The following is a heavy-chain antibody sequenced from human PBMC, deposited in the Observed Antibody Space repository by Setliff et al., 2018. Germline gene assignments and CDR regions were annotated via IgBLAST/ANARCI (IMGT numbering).Heavy chain of an antibody. D-gene: IGHD2-21*01. CDR1: GGTFSSYG. Sequence: ASVKVSCKASGGTFSSYGINWVRQAPGQGLEWMGWNSVYARKFQGRVTMTIDTPTSTAYMELSSLTSEDTAVYYCAREGVHTWSSTDYHYYMDVWGRGTTVTVSS. CDR3: AREGVHTWSSTDYHYYMDV. V-gene: IGHV1-18*01. J-gene: IGHJ6*03. CDR2: NSVY.